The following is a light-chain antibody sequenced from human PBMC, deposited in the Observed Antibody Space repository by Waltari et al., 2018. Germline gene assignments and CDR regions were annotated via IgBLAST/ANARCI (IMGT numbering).Light chain of an antibody. Sequence: QSTLTPPPSLSGAPGQRVTISCVGGSSNSGSQCDDQWYQQIQGKAPKLLIFGTTTRPSGVPARFSGSKSGTSASLAITGLQADDEAAYYCQSFDIRLTAWVFGGGTKVIVL. CDR1: SSNSGSQCD. CDR3: QSFDIRLTAWV. V-gene: IGLV1-40*01. J-gene: IGLJ3*02. CDR2: GTT.